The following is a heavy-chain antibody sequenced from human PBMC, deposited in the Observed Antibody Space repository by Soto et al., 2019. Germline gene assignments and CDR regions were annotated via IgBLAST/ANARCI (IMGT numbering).Heavy chain of an antibody. V-gene: IGHV1-18*01. CDR2: INTYNDYT. Sequence: QVQLVQSGPEVKNPGASVRVSCKASGYPFTTFAITWVRQAPGQGPEWMGWINTYNDYTHYAQKFQGRVTMTADTSTTTAYLELMSMSYDHTAVYYCARVGSGGCCWFDPWGQRNLVSVSS. CDR3: ARVGSGGCCWFDP. J-gene: IGHJ5*02. D-gene: IGHD2-2*03. CDR1: GYPFTTFA.